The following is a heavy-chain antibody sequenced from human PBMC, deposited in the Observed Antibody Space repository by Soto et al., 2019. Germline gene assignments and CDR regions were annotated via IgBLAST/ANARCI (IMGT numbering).Heavy chain of an antibody. CDR1: GYSFTSYW. Sequence: PGESLKISCKGSGYSFTSYWISWVRQMPGKGLEWMGRIDPSDSYSSYSPSFQGHVIISADKSISTVYLQWSSLKASDSAMYYCARQGYSGSEGVDVWGQGTTVTVSS. V-gene: IGHV5-10-1*01. J-gene: IGHJ6*02. CDR3: ARQGYSGSEGVDV. D-gene: IGHD5-12*01. CDR2: IDPSDSYS.